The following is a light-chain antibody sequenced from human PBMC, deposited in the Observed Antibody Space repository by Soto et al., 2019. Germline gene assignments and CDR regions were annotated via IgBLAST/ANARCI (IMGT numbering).Light chain of an antibody. Sequence: QSALTQPPSASGSPGQSVTISCTGTSSDVGGYKYVSWYQQHPGKAPKLMIFEANKRPSGVPDRFSGSKSGNTASLTVSGLQAEDEADYYCSSYAGINNVGVFGTGTKLTVL. CDR3: SSYAGINNVGV. J-gene: IGLJ1*01. CDR2: EAN. CDR1: SSDVGGYKY. V-gene: IGLV2-8*01.